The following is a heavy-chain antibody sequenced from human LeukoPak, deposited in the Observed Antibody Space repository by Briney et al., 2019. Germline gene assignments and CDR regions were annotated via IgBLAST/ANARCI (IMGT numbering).Heavy chain of an antibody. CDR2: ISDSGGAT. CDR1: GFIFSNYA. Sequence: VGSLRLSCAASGFIFSNYAMSWVRQAPGKGLEWVSAISDSGGATNCADSVKGRFTTSRDNSKKALYLQMNSLRVEDTAVYYCAKRSCSGGSCNFDYWGQGTVATVSS. V-gene: IGHV3-23*01. J-gene: IGHJ4*02. CDR3: AKRSCSGGSCNFDY. D-gene: IGHD2-15*01.